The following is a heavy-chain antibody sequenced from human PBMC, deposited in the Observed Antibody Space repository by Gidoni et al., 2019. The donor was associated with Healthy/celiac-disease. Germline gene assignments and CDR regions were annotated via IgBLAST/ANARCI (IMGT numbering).Heavy chain of an antibody. CDR1: AFTFSNYA. J-gene: IGHJ4*02. CDR2: ISGSGGST. Sequence: EVQLLESGGGLVQPGGSLRLSCAASAFTFSNYAMNWFRQAPGQGLEWVSGISGSGGSTYYADSVKGRFTISRDNSKNTLYLQMNSLRADDTAIYYCAKAMGARSDYWGQGTLVTVSS. V-gene: IGHV3-23*01. D-gene: IGHD1-26*01. CDR3: AKAMGARSDY.